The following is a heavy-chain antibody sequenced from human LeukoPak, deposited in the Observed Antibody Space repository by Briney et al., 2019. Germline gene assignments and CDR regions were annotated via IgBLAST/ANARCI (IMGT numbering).Heavy chain of an antibody. CDR1: GFTFSSYS. CDR3: ARKARIAAAGTDYYYYYMDV. CDR2: ISSSSSYI. Sequence: SGGSLRLSCAASGFTFSSYSMNWVRQAPGKGLEWVSSISSSSSYIYYADSVKGRFTISRDNAKNSLYLQMNSLRAEDTAVYYCARKARIAAAGTDYYYYYMDVWGKGTTVTVSS. D-gene: IGHD6-13*01. J-gene: IGHJ6*03. V-gene: IGHV3-21*01.